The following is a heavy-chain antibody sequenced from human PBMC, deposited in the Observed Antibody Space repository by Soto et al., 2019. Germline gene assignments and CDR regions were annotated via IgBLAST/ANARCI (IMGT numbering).Heavy chain of an antibody. CDR2: IIPIFRTT. CDR1: GDTFSNYA. D-gene: IGHD2-2*01. J-gene: IGHJ6*02. CDR3: ARDMIPAAPAYKYYAMDV. Sequence: QLVQSGAEVKKPGSSVKVSCKASGDTFSNYAISWVRQAPGQGLEWMGGIIPIFRTTDYAQNFQGRVTITADESTSTAYMELSSLRSEDTAVYFCARDMIPAAPAYKYYAMDVWGQGTPVTVSS. V-gene: IGHV1-69*01.